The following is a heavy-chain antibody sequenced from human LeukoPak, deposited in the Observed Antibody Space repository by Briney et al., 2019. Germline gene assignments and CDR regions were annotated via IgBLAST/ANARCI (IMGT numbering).Heavy chain of an antibody. Sequence: PSETLSLTCTVSGGSISSGDYYWSWIRQPPGKGLEWIVYIYYSGSTYYNPSLKSRVTISVDTSKNQFSLKLSSVTAADTAVYYCARGRNYDYVWGSYRYWPRGGFDYWGQGTLVTVSS. CDR3: ARGRNYDYVWGSYRYWPRGGFDY. CDR1: GGSISSGDYY. D-gene: IGHD3-16*02. J-gene: IGHJ4*02. V-gene: IGHV4-30-4*01. CDR2: IYYSGST.